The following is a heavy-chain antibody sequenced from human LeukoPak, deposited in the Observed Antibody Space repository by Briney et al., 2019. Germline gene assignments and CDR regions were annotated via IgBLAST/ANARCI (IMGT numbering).Heavy chain of an antibody. CDR2: INHSGST. D-gene: IGHD6-19*01. CDR1: GGSFSGYY. V-gene: IGHV4-34*01. J-gene: IGHJ4*02. Sequence: SETLSLTCAVYGGSFSGYYWSWIRQPPGKGLEWIGEINHSGSTNYNPSLKSRVTISVDTSKNQFSLKLSSVTAADTAVYYCASSSSGWYGDFDYWGQGTLVTVSS. CDR3: ASSSSGWYGDFDY.